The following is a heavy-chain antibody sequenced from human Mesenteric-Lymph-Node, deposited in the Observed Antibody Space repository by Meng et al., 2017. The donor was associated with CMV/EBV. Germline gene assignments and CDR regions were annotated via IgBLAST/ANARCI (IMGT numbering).Heavy chain of an antibody. D-gene: IGHD2-2*01. Sequence: GESLKISCAASGFTVSSHNMNWVRQAPGKGLEWVSLIHSGGSTYYADSVKGRFTISRDTSKNTLYLQMNSLRAEDTAIYYCAKSREGSNGCNEIWGQGTLVTVSS. CDR3: AKSREGSNGCNEI. CDR1: GFTVSSHN. CDR2: IHSGGST. J-gene: IGHJ4*02. V-gene: IGHV3-53*01.